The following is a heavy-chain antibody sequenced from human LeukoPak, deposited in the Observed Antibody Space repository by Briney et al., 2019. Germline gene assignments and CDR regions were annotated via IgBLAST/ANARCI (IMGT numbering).Heavy chain of an antibody. D-gene: IGHD3-10*01. Sequence: GGSLGLSCAASGFTFSSYGMHWVRQAPGKGLEWVAVIWYDGSNKYYADSVKGRFTISRDNSKNTLYLQMNSLRAEDTAVYYCARDWYYYAYYYYYGMDVWGQGTTVTVSS. CDR3: ARDWYYYAYYYYYGMDV. V-gene: IGHV3-33*01. CDR1: GFTFSSYG. CDR2: IWYDGSNK. J-gene: IGHJ6*02.